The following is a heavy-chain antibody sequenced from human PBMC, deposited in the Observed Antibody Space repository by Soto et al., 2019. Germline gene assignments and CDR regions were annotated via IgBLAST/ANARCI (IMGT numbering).Heavy chain of an antibody. V-gene: IGHV3-23*01. J-gene: IGHJ4*02. Sequence: EAQLLDSGGGLVQPGGSLRLSCEASGFTFSNYAMNWVRQAPGKGLEWVLGISGGGDNTYYADSVKGRFTISRDNSKNTVFLQMNSLRAEDTAVYYCAKERLARGSDYWGQGTLVTVSS. CDR1: GFTFSNYA. CDR2: ISGGGDNT. CDR3: AKERLARGSDY.